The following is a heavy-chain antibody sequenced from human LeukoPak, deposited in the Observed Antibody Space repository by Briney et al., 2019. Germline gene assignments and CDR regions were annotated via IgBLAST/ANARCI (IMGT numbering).Heavy chain of an antibody. J-gene: IGHJ4*02. Sequence: VGSLRLSCAASEFTINDAWMSWVRQAPGKGLEWVGRIKSKTDGGTTDYAAPVKGRFTISRDDSKNTLYLQMNSLKTEDTAVYYCTTVVYVWGSYRYGYWGQGTLVTVSS. CDR2: IKSKTDGGTT. CDR3: TTVVYVWGSYRYGY. CDR1: EFTINDAW. D-gene: IGHD3-16*02. V-gene: IGHV3-15*01.